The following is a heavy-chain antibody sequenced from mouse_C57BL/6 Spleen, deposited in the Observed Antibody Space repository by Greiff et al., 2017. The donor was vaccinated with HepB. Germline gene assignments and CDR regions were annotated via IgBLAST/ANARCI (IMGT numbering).Heavy chain of an antibody. Sequence: EVQLQQSGTVLARPGASVKMSCKTSGYTFTSYWMHWVKQRPGQGLEWIGAIYPGNSDTSYNQKFKGKAKLTAVTSASTAYMELSSLTNEDSAVYDCTREDDYDGAWFAYWGQGTLVTVSA. CDR2: IYPGNSDT. CDR1: GYTFTSYW. CDR3: TREDDYDGAWFAY. J-gene: IGHJ3*01. D-gene: IGHD2-4*01. V-gene: IGHV1-5*01.